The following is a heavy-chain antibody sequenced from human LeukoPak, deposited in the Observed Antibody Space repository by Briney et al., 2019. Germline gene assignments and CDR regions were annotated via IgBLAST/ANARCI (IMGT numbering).Heavy chain of an antibody. V-gene: IGHV3-30*18. Sequence: PGGSLRLSCAASGFTFSNYDMHWVRQAPGKGLEWVAVISYVVSNKYYADSVKGRFTISRDNSKNTLYLQMNSLRAEDTTVYYCAKGPDSSGSYSLDYWGQGTLVTVSS. CDR1: GFTFSNYD. J-gene: IGHJ4*02. CDR2: ISYVVSNK. CDR3: AKGPDSSGSYSLDY. D-gene: IGHD3-22*01.